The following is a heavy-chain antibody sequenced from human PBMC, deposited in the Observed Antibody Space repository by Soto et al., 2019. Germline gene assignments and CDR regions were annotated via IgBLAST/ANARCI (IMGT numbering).Heavy chain of an antibody. V-gene: IGHV3-53*01. Sequence: GGSLRLSCAASGFTVSSNYMSWVRQAPGKGLEWVSVIYSGGSSYYADSVKGRFTISRDNSKNTLYLQMNSLRAEDTAVYYCARDGTYSYGYTYWGQGTLVTVSS. CDR3: ARDGTYSYGYTY. CDR2: IYSGGSS. J-gene: IGHJ4*02. D-gene: IGHD5-18*01. CDR1: GFTVSSNY.